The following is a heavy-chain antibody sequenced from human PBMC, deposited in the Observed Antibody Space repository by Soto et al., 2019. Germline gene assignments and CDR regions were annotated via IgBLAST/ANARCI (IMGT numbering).Heavy chain of an antibody. V-gene: IGHV3-23*01. J-gene: IGHJ6*03. CDR3: AKGGPDPAWFGELTDSYYYYYYMDV. CDR2: ISGSGGST. CDR1: GFTFSSYA. Sequence: GGSLRLSCAASGFTFSSYAMSWVRQAPGKGLEWVSAISGSGGSTYYADSVKGRFTISRDNSKNTLYLQMNSLRAEDTAIYYCAKGGPDPAWFGELTDSYYYYYYMDVWGKGTTVTVSS. D-gene: IGHD3-10*01.